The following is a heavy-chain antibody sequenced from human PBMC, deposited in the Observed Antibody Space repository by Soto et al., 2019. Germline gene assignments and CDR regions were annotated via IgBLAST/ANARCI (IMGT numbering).Heavy chain of an antibody. J-gene: IGHJ5*02. Sequence: SETLSLTCTVSGGSISSSSYYWGWIRQPPGKGLEWIGSIYYSGSTYYNPSLKSRVTISVDTSKNQFSLKLSSVTAADTAVYYCARSGYCGSTSCHRPGFDPWGQGSLVTVSS. V-gene: IGHV4-39*01. D-gene: IGHD2-2*01. CDR3: ARSGYCGSTSCHRPGFDP. CDR2: IYYSGST. CDR1: GGSISSSSYY.